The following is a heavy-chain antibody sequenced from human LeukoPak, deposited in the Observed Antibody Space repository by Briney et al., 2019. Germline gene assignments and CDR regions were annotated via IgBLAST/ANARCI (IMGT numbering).Heavy chain of an antibody. CDR1: GGSISSYY. CDR2: IYYSGST. D-gene: IGHD3-10*01. CDR3: ARAGQTMVRGVTYYYYYGMDV. J-gene: IGHJ6*02. V-gene: IGHV4-59*01. Sequence: PSETPSLTCTVSGGSISSYYWSWIRQPPGKGLKWIGHIYYSGSTNYNPSLKSRVTISVDTSKNQFSLKLSSVTAADTAVYYCARAGQTMVRGVTYYYYYGMDVWGQGTTVTVSS.